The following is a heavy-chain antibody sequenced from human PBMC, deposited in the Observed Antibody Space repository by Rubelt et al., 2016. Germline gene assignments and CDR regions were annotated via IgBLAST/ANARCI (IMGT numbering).Heavy chain of an antibody. D-gene: IGHD3-16*02. Sequence: QLQLQESGPGLVKPSETLSLTCTVSGGSISSSSYYWGWIRQPPGKGLEWIGSIYYSGSTYYNPSLKVRVTISVEPSKNQFSLKLSSVTAAETAVYYCARHIRPIMITFGGVIGFDYWGQGTLVTVSS. V-gene: IGHV4-39*01. CDR1: GGSISSSSYY. CDR2: IYYSGST. CDR3: ARHIRPIMITFGGVIGFDY. J-gene: IGHJ4*02.